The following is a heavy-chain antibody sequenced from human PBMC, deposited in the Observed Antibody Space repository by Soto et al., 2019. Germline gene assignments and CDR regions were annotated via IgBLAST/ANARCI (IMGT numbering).Heavy chain of an antibody. D-gene: IGHD6-19*01. J-gene: IGHJ4*02. CDR2: IYYSGST. Sequence: PSETLSLTCTFSGGSISSYYWSWIRQPPGKGLEWIGYIYYSGSTNYNPSLKSRVTISVDTSKNQFSLKLSSVTAADTAVYYCATAYSSGWYIFDYWGQGTLVTVSS. CDR1: GGSISSYY. V-gene: IGHV4-59*01. CDR3: ATAYSSGWYIFDY.